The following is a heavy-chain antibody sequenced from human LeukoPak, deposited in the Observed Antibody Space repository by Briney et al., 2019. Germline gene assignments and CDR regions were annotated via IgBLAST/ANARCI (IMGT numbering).Heavy chain of an antibody. CDR2: ISSSGSTI. D-gene: IGHD2-15*01. J-gene: IGHJ6*03. CDR3: AKNGDRGAYCSGGSCYPYFYYYMDV. V-gene: IGHV3-11*04. CDR1: GFTFSDYY. Sequence: PGGSLRLSCAASGFTFSDYYMSWIRQAPGKGLEWVSYISSSGSTIYYADSVKGRFTISRDNAKNTLNLQMNSLRAEDTAVYYCAKNGDRGAYCSGGSCYPYFYYYMDVWGKGTTVTISS.